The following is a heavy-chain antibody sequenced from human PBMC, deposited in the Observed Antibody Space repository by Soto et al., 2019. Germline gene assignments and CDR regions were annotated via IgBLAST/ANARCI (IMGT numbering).Heavy chain of an antibody. CDR2: ISGSGGST. D-gene: IGHD3-10*01. V-gene: IGHV3-23*01. Sequence: EVQLLESGGGLVQPGGSLRLSCAASGFTFSSYAMSWVRQAPGKGLEWVSAISGSGGSTYYADSVKGRFIISRDNSKNTLYLQMNSLRAEDTAVYYCAKDYYGSGFYYGMDVWGQGTTVTVSS. CDR1: GFTFSSYA. J-gene: IGHJ6*02. CDR3: AKDYYGSGFYYGMDV.